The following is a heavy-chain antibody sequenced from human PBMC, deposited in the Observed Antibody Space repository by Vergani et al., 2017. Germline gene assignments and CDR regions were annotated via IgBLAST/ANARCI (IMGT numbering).Heavy chain of an antibody. D-gene: IGHD6-6*01. Sequence: QVQLQESGPGLVKPSQTLSLTCTVSGGSISSGSYHWSWIRQPAGKGLEWIGRIYTSGSTNYNPSLKSRVTMSVDTSKKQFSLKLSSVTAADTAVYYCAREYGSSSFYYYYYMDVWGKGTTVTVSS. CDR3: AREYGSSSFYYYYYMDV. V-gene: IGHV4-61*02. CDR1: GGSISSGSYH. J-gene: IGHJ6*03. CDR2: IYTSGST.